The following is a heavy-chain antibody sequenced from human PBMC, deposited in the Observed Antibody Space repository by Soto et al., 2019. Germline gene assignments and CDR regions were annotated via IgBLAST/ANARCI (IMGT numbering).Heavy chain of an antibody. Sequence: PSETQSLTCTVSGGSISSYYWSWIRQPPAKGLEWIGYIYYSGSTNYNPSLKSRVTISVDTSKNQFSLKLSSVTAADTAVYYCARSYDGGYGGMDVWGQGTTVTVSS. D-gene: IGHD3-3*01. J-gene: IGHJ6*02. CDR3: ARSYDGGYGGMDV. CDR1: GGSISSYY. V-gene: IGHV4-59*01. CDR2: IYYSGST.